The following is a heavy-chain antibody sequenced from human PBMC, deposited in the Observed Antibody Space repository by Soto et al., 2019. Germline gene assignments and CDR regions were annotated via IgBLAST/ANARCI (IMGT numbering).Heavy chain of an antibody. D-gene: IGHD3-9*01. CDR2: FDPEDGET. CDR3: ATKELRYFDWFPGYFDY. V-gene: IGHV1-24*01. J-gene: IGHJ4*02. CDR1: GYTLTELS. Sequence: QVQLVQSGAEVKKPGASVKVSCKVSGYTLTELSMHWVRQAPGKGLEWMGGFDPEDGETIYAQKFQGRVTMTEDTSRDTTYMELSSLRSEDTAVYYCATKELRYFDWFPGYFDYWGQGTLVTVSS.